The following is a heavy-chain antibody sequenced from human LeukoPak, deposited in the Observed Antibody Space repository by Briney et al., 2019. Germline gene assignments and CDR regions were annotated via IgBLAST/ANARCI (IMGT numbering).Heavy chain of an antibody. V-gene: IGHV3-30*04. CDR1: GFTFSSYA. J-gene: IGHJ4*02. D-gene: IGHD5-12*01. CDR2: ISYDGSNK. Sequence: GGSLRLSCAASGFTFSSYAMHWVRQAPGKGLEWVAVISYDGSNKYYADSVKGRFTISRDNSKNTLYLQMNSLRAEDTAVYYCARDRGSWGGYEVWGQGTLVTVSS. CDR3: ARDRGSWGGYEV.